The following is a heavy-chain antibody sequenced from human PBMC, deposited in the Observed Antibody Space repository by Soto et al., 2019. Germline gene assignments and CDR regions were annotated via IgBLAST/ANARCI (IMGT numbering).Heavy chain of an antibody. D-gene: IGHD3-16*01. Sequence: SETLSLTCTVSGGSISSGDYYWSWIRQPPGKGLEWIGYIYYSGSTYYNPSLKSRVTISVDTSKNQFSLKLSSVTAADTAVYYCARDGHDYVWGSFTYWGQGTLVTVS. CDR3: ARDGHDYVWGSFTY. J-gene: IGHJ4*02. V-gene: IGHV4-30-4*01. CDR2: IYYSGST. CDR1: GGSISSGDYY.